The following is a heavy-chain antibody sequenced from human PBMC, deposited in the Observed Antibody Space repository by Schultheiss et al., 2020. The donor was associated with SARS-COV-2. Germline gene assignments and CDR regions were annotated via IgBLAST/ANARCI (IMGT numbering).Heavy chain of an antibody. CDR2: IYYSGST. V-gene: IGHV4-61*08. CDR1: GGSISSGGYY. Sequence: GSLRLSCTVSGGSISSGGYYWGWIRQPPGKGLEWIGYIYYSGSTNYNPSLKSRVTIRVDTSKNQFSLKLSSVTAADTAVYYCARADYDSSGYYHTPFDYRGHGTLVTVSS. D-gene: IGHD3-22*01. CDR3: ARADYDSSGYYHTPFDY. J-gene: IGHJ4*01.